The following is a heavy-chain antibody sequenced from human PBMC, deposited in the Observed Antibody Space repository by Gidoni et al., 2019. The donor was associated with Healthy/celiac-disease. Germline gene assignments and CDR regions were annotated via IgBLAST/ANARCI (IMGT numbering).Heavy chain of an antibody. J-gene: IGHJ4*02. CDR2: ISWKSGSI. D-gene: IGHD3-22*01. Sequence: EVQLVESGGCLVQPGRSLRLSCAASGFTFDDHAMHWVRQAPGKGLGWVSGISWKSGSIGYADSVKGRFTISRDNAKNSLYLQMNSLRAEDTDLYYCAKDIEVSEYYDSSGFDYWGQGTLVTVSS. CDR1: GFTFDDHA. V-gene: IGHV3-9*01. CDR3: AKDIEVSEYYDSSGFDY.